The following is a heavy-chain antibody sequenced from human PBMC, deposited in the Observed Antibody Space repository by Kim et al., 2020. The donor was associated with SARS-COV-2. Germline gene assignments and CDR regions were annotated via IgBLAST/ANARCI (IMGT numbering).Heavy chain of an antibody. D-gene: IGHD4-17*01. CDR3: AAALGGVYGDYVLGAFDI. CDR1: GFTFTSSA. J-gene: IGHJ3*02. Sequence: SVKVSCKASGFTFTSSAVQWVRQARGQRLEWIGWIVVGSGNTNYAQKFQERVTITRDMSTSTAYMELSSLRSEDTAVYYCAAALGGVYGDYVLGAFDIWGQGTMVTVSS. V-gene: IGHV1-58*01. CDR2: IVVGSGNT.